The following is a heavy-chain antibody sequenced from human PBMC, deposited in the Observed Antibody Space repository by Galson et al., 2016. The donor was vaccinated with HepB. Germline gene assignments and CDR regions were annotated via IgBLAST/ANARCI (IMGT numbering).Heavy chain of an antibody. CDR2: TSSASAPI. J-gene: IGHJ4*02. CDR3: ANDQTPWGFDY. D-gene: IGHD7-27*01. V-gene: IGHV3-11*01. CDR1: GMTFSDSY. Sequence: SLRLSCAASGMTFSDSYMSWIRQPPGRGLEWVAYTSSASAPIPYADSVRGRFTVSRNNRRSLLFLDMNSLRAESTALYYCANDQTPWGFDYWGRGTLVTVSS.